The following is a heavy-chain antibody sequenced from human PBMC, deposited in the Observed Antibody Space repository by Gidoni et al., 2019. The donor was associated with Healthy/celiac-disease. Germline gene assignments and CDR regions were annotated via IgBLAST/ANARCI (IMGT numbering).Heavy chain of an antibody. CDR2: INPNSGGT. V-gene: IGHV1-2*04. Sequence: QVQLVQSGAEVKKPGASVKVSCKASGYTFTGYYMPWVRQAPGQGLEWMGWINPNSGGTNYAQKFQGWVTMTRDTSISTAYMELSRLRSDDTAVYYCARDRVDYYGSGSFATGGMDVWGQGTTVTVSS. CDR1: GYTFTGYY. CDR3: ARDRVDYYGSGSFATGGMDV. D-gene: IGHD3-10*01. J-gene: IGHJ6*02.